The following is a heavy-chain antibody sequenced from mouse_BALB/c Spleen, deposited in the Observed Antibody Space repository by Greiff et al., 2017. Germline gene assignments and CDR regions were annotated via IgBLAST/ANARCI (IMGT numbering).Heavy chain of an antibody. CDR3: AREGIYYGYDGFDY. J-gene: IGHJ2*01. CDR1: GYTFTSYV. Sequence: EVKLVESGPELVKPGASVKMSCKASGYTFTSYVMHWVKQKPGQGLEWIGYINPYNDGTKYNEKFKGKATLTSDKSSSTAYMELSSLTSEDSAVYYCAREGIYYGYDGFDYWGQGTTLTVSA. CDR2: INPYNDGT. V-gene: IGHV1-14*01. D-gene: IGHD2-2*01.